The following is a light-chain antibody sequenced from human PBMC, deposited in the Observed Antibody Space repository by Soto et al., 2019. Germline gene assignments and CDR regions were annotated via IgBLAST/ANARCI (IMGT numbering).Light chain of an antibody. Sequence: DIQMTQSPSSLSASVGDRVTITCRASQSIDTHLVWYQQKPATAPKILIYVASRLESGVPSRFSGSGFGTDFTLTINNLQPEEFATYYCQQSYTYVRTFGQGTKVQIK. CDR3: QQSYTYVRT. J-gene: IGKJ2*01. CDR1: QSIDTH. V-gene: IGKV1-39*01. CDR2: VAS.